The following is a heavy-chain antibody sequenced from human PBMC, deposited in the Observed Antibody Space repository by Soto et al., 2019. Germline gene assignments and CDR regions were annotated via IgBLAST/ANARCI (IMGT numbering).Heavy chain of an antibody. J-gene: IGHJ4*02. CDR2: IYYSGST. Sequence: PSETLSLTCTVSGGSISSSIYYWGWIRHPPGKGLEWIGSIYYSGSTYYNPSLKSRVTISVDTSKNQFSLKLSSVTAADTAVYYCASLPTGITIFGVPYYFDYWGQGTLVTVSS. CDR1: GGSISSSIYY. V-gene: IGHV4-39*01. CDR3: ASLPTGITIFGVPYYFDY. D-gene: IGHD3-3*01.